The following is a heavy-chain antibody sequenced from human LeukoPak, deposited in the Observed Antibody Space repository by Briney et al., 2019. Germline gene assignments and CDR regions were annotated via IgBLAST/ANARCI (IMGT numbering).Heavy chain of an antibody. CDR2: INHSGST. V-gene: IGHV4-34*01. D-gene: IGHD2-2*01. CDR3: ARAAPNVIVVVPAARDFDY. CDR1: GGSFSGYY. J-gene: IGHJ4*02. Sequence: SETLSLTCAVYGGSFSGYYWSWIRQPPGKGLEWIGEINHSGSTNYNLSLKSRVTISVDTSKNQFSLKLSSVTAADTAVYYCARAAPNVIVVVPAARDFDYWGQGTLVTVSS.